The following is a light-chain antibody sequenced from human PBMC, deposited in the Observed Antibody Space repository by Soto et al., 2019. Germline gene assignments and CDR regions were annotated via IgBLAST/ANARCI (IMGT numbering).Light chain of an antibody. J-gene: IGKJ4*01. CDR2: GAS. CDR1: QSVSSK. Sequence: EIVMTQSPATLSVSPGEGATLSCRASQSVSSKLAWYQQKPGQAPRLLIYGASTRATGIPARFSGSGSGTEFTLSISRLEPEDFAVYYCQQYASSPLLTFGGGTKVDIK. V-gene: IGKV3-15*01. CDR3: QQYASSPLLT.